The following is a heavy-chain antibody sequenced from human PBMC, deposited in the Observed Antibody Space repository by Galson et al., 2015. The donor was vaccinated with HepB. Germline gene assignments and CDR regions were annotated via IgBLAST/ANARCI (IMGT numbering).Heavy chain of an antibody. Sequence: SLRLSCATSGFTFRRLGMTWVRQAAGKGLECVAAISMSGGSTDYADSVKGRFTISRDNSNNMLYLQMNNLRVEDTAVYYCARRTTSIDYWGQGTQVSVSS. CDR1: GFTFRRLG. CDR2: ISMSGGST. CDR3: ARRTTSIDY. J-gene: IGHJ4*02. V-gene: IGHV3-23*01. D-gene: IGHD1-1*01.